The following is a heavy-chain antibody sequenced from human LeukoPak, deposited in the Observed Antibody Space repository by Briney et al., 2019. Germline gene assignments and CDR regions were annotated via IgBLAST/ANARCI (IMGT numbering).Heavy chain of an antibody. J-gene: IGHJ3*02. CDR1: GFPFSSYA. CDR3: AKGSSGLLDAFDI. V-gene: IGHV3-23*01. Sequence: GGSLRLSCAASGFPFSSYAMSWVRQAPGKGLEWVSAISGSGGSTYYADSVKGRFTISRDNSKNTLYLQMNSLRAEDTAVYYCAKGSSGLLDAFDIWGQGTMVTVSS. D-gene: IGHD6-19*01. CDR2: ISGSGGST.